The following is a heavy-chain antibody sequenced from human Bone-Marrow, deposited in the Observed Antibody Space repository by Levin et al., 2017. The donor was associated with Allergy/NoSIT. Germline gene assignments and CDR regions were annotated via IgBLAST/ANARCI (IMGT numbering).Heavy chain of an antibody. CDR2: INKDGSYE. Sequence: QPGGSLRLSCVASGFIFSNYWMSWVRQSPGRGLEWVANINKDGSYEQYVGSVKGRFTISRDNDKNSVSLQMDSLRAEDTAVYYCAREDSGRWSGPLDFWGQGTLVTVSS. J-gene: IGHJ4*02. CDR1: GFIFSNYW. V-gene: IGHV3-7*04. CDR3: AREDSGRWSGPLDF. D-gene: IGHD5-12*01.